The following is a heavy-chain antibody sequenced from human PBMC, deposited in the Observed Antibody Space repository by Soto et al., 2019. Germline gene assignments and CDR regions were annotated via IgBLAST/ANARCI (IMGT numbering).Heavy chain of an antibody. Sequence: QVQLQESGPGLVKPSETLSLTCTVSGCTVRSGSYYWSWIRQPPGKGLEWIGYISYSGSTNYNPSLKSRVTISVDTSKHQFSLKLSSVTAADTAVYYCARGGVDMVVVPANWYYDLWGRGTLVTVSS. CDR1: GCTVRSGSYY. V-gene: IGHV4-61*01. CDR2: ISYSGST. CDR3: ARGGVDMVVVPANWYYDL. J-gene: IGHJ2*01. D-gene: IGHD2-2*03.